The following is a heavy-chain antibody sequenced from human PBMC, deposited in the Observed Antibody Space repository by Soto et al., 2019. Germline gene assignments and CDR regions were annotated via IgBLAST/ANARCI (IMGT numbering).Heavy chain of an antibody. V-gene: IGHV4-59*08. CDR1: GGSISSYY. Sequence: QVQLQESGPGLVKPSETLSLTCTVSGGSISSYYWSWIRQPPGKGLEWIGYIYYSGSTNYNPSLKSRVTISVDTSKNQFCLKLSSVTAADTAVYYCARRYGDCFDYWGQGTLVTVSS. CDR3: ARRYGDCFDY. J-gene: IGHJ4*02. CDR2: IYYSGST. D-gene: IGHD4-17*01.